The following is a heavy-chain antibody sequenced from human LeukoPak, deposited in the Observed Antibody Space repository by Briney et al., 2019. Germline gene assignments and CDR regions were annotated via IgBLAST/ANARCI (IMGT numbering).Heavy chain of an antibody. CDR2: IHYSGST. CDR3: SRHPMGATIDY. Sequence: SSETLSLTCTVSGGPISSSSYYWAWIRQPPGKGLEWIGSIHYSGSTYYNPSLKSRVTVSGDTSKNQFSLKLSSLTAADTAVYYCSRHPMGATIDYWGQGTLVTVS. CDR1: GGPISSSSYY. J-gene: IGHJ4*02. V-gene: IGHV4-39*01. D-gene: IGHD1-26*01.